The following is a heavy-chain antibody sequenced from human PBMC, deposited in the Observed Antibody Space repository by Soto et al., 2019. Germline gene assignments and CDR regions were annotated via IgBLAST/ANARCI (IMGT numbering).Heavy chain of an antibody. Sequence: GASVKVSCKASGYTFTGYYMHWVRQAPGQGLEWMGWINPNSGGTNYAQKFQGWVTMTRDTSISTAYMELSRLRSDDTAVYYCARGAGREGYCSGGSCYSLYYYYYMDVWGKGTTVTVSS. V-gene: IGHV1-2*04. CDR2: INPNSGGT. CDR3: ARGAGREGYCSGGSCYSLYYYYYMDV. J-gene: IGHJ6*03. D-gene: IGHD2-15*01. CDR1: GYTFTGYY.